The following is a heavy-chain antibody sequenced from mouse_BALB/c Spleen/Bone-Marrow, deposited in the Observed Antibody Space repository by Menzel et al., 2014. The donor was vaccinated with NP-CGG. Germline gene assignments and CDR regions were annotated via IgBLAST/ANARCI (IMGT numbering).Heavy chain of an antibody. Sequence: VQLQQSGPGLVAPSQSLSITCTVSGFSLXSYGVHWVRQPPGKGLEWLGVIWADGSTNYNSALMSRLSISKDNSKNQVFLKMNSLQTDDTAMYYCARTARATTGFAYWGQGTLVTVSA. CDR1: GFSLXSYG. CDR2: IWADGST. V-gene: IGHV2-9*02. D-gene: IGHD3-2*01. J-gene: IGHJ3*01. CDR3: ARTARATTGFAY.